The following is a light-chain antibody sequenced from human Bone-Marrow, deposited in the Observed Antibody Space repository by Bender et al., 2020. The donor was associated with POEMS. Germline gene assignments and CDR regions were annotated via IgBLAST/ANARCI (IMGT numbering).Light chain of an antibody. J-gene: IGLJ4*01. CDR1: DLGDKY. Sequence: SYEVTQPPSVSVSPGQTSSITCSGDDLGDKYVAWYHQKPGQSPVLVIYQDTKRPSGIPERFSGSNSGNTATLTISGTQAMVEGDSFRKAWDTHSLLFGGGAQ. V-gene: IGLV3-1*01. CDR2: QDT. CDR3: KAWDTHSLL.